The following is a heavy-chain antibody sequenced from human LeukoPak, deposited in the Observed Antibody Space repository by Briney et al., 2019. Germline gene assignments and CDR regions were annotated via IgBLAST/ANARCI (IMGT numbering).Heavy chain of an antibody. CDR3: ARVSSWYHYFDY. V-gene: IGHV4-31*03. J-gene: IGHJ4*02. D-gene: IGHD6-13*01. CDR1: GGSISSGGYY. Sequence: SETLSLTCTVSGGSISSGGYYWSWIRQPPGKGLEWIGYIYYSGSTYYNPSLKSRVTISVDTSKNQFSLKLSSVTAADTAVYYCARVSSWYHYFDYWGQGTLVTVSS. CDR2: IYYSGST.